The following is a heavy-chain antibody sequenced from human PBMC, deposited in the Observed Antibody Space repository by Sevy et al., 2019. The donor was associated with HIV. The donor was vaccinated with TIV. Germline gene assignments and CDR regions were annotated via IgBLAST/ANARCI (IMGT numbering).Heavy chain of an antibody. J-gene: IGHJ4*02. V-gene: IGHV3-33*01. CDR3: ARDLEFYDYGDYGPAFTPDY. CDR2: IWFDGSNK. D-gene: IGHD4-17*01. CDR1: GFTFNSYG. Sequence: GGSLRLSCATSGFTFNSYGMHWVRQALGKGLEWVALIWFDGSNKYYADSVKGRFTISRDIVKNTLHLQMNSLRAEDTAVYYCARDLEFYDYGDYGPAFTPDYWGQGTLVTVSS.